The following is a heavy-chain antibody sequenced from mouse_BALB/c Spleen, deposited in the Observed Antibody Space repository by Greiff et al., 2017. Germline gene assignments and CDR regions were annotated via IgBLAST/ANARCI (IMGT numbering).Heavy chain of an antibody. V-gene: IGHV5-4*02. CDR2: ISDGGSYT. CDR3: ARIDYDEGPLAY. Sequence: EVQVVESGGGLVKPGGSLKLSCAASGFTFSDYYMYWVRQTPEKRLEWVATISDGGSYTYYPDSVKGRFTISRDNAKNNLYLQMSSLKSEDTAMYYCARIDYDEGPLAYWGQGTLVTVSA. J-gene: IGHJ3*01. D-gene: IGHD2-4*01. CDR1: GFTFSDYY.